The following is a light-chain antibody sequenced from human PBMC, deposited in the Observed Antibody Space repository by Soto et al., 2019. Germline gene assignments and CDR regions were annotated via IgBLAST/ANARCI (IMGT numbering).Light chain of an antibody. Sequence: EIVGTQSPATLSVSPGERATLSCRARQSVFSNLAWYQQKPGQPPRLLIYVASTRATGIPGRFSGSGSGTEFTLPISSLQSEDFAVYYCHQYNDWPPWTVGQGTKVE. CDR3: HQYNDWPPWT. CDR2: VAS. CDR1: QSVFSN. J-gene: IGKJ1*01. V-gene: IGKV3-15*01.